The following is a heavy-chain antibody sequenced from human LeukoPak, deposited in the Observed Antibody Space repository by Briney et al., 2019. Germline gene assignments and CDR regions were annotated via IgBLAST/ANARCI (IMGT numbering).Heavy chain of an antibody. V-gene: IGHV3-11*01. D-gene: IGHD2-2*01. CDR2: ISSRGSTI. CDR1: GFTFSDYY. J-gene: IGHJ4*02. Sequence: GGSLRLSCAVSGFTFSDYYMSWIRQVPGKGLEWVSYISSRGSTIYYADSVKGRFTISRDNAKNSLYLQMNSLRAEDTAVYYCARTDIVVVPAATSYYFDYWGQGTLVTVSS. CDR3: ARTDIVVVPAATSYYFDY.